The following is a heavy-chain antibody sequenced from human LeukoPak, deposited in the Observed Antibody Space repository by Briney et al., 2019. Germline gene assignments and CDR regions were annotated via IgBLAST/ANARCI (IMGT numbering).Heavy chain of an antibody. D-gene: IGHD3-16*01. J-gene: IGHJ3*02. V-gene: IGHV4-61*02. CDR2: IYISGSP. Sequence: SETLSLTCTVSGGSISSGSYYWTWIRQPAGKGLEYIGRIYISGSPSYNPSLKSRVTISVDTSKNQFSLKLSSVTAADTAVYYCAREQDGGGAFDIWGQGTMVTVSS. CDR1: GGSISSGSYY. CDR3: AREQDGGGAFDI.